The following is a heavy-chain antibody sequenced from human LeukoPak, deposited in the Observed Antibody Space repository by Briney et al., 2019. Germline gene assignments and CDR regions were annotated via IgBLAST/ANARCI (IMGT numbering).Heavy chain of an antibody. D-gene: IGHD3-10*01. V-gene: IGHV1-46*01. CDR1: GYTFTGYY. CDR3: ARDRGVLLWFGELSGFDY. J-gene: IGHJ4*02. CDR2: INPSGGST. Sequence: ASVKVSCKASGYTFTGYYMHWVRQAPGQGLEWMGWINPSGGSTSYAQKFQGRVTMTRDTSTSTVYMELSSLRSEDTAVYYCARDRGVLLWFGELSGFDYWGQGTLVTVSS.